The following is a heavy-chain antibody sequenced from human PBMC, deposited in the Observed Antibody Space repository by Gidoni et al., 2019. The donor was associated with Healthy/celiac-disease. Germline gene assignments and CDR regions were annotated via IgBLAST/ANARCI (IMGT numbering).Heavy chain of an antibody. D-gene: IGHD3-9*01. J-gene: IGHJ6*02. CDR2: ISYDGSNK. CDR1: GFTFSRYG. CDR3: AKESHDILTGYFNYYYYGMDV. V-gene: IGHV3-30*18. Sequence: QVQLVESGGGVVQPGRSLGLSCAASGFTFSRYGMHWVRQDPGKGLEWVAVISYDGSNKDYADSVKGRFTISRDNSKNTLYLQMNSLRAEDTAVYYCAKESHDILTGYFNYYYYGMDVWGQGTTVTVSS.